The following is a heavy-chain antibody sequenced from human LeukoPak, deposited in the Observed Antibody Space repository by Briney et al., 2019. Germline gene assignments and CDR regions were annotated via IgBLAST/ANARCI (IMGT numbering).Heavy chain of an antibody. CDR2: ISGSGGST. J-gene: IGHJ4*02. D-gene: IGHD2-2*01. CDR1: GFTFSSYA. Sequence: PGGSLRLSCAASGFTFSSYAMSWVRQAPGKGQEWVSAISGSGGSTYYADSVKGRFTISRDNSKNTLYLQMNSLRAEDTAVYYCAKDGDDIVVVPAAIGPDYWGQGTLVTVSS. CDR3: AKDGDDIVVVPAAIGPDY. V-gene: IGHV3-23*01.